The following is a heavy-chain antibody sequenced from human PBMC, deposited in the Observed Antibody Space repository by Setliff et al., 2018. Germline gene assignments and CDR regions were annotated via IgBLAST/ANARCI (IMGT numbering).Heavy chain of an antibody. V-gene: IGHV4-59*08. CDR1: GGSISSYY. J-gene: IGHJ6*03. Sequence: SETLSLTCTVSGGSISSYYWSWIRQPPGKGLEWIGYIYSSGSTNYNPSLKSRVAISRDTSTNQLSLKLTSVTAADTAVYYCARHVGSRSRGYNYYYYYMDVWGKGTTVTVSS. CDR3: ARHVGSRSRGYNYYYYYMDV. D-gene: IGHD3-10*01. CDR2: IYSSGST.